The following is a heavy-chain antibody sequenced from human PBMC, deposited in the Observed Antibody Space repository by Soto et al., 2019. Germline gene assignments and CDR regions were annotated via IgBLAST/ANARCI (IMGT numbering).Heavy chain of an antibody. D-gene: IGHD6-13*01. CDR3: ARAAAGTREDY. CDR1: GGSFSGYY. J-gene: IGHJ4*02. Sequence: SETLSLTCAVYGGSFSGYYWSWIRQPPGKGLEWIGEINHSGSTNYNPSLKSRVTISVDTSKNQFSLKLSSVTAADTAVYYCARAAAGTREDYWGQGTLVTVSS. V-gene: IGHV4-34*01. CDR2: INHSGST.